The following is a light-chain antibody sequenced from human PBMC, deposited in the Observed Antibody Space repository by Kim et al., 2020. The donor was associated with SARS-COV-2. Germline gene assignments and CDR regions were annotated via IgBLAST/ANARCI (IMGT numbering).Light chain of an antibody. CDR3: ETWDSYTRV. Sequence: SSVKLTCTLSSGHSSYGIAWHQQQPGKAPRFLLKFEGSEKYTKGSGVPDRFSASRSGADRYLTISNRQSDDEAEYYCETWDSYTRVFGGGTQLTVL. CDR1: SGHSSYG. V-gene: IGLV4-60*03. CDR2: FEGSEKY. J-gene: IGLJ3*02.